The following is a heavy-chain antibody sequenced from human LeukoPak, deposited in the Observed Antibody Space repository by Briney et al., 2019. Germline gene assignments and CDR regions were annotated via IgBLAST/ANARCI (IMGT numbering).Heavy chain of an antibody. Sequence: PSETLSLTCAVYGGSFSGYYWSWIRQPPGKGLEWIGEINHSGSTSYNPSLKSRVTISVDTSKNQFSLKLSSVTAADTAVYYCARGVSGYSYVYYFDYWGQGTLVTVSS. CDR1: GGSFSGYY. V-gene: IGHV4-34*01. J-gene: IGHJ4*02. D-gene: IGHD5-18*01. CDR2: INHSGST. CDR3: ARGVSGYSYVYYFDY.